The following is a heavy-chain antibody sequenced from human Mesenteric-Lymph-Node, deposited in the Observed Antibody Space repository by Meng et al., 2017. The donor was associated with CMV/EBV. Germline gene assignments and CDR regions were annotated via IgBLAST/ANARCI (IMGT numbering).Heavy chain of an antibody. CDR3: ARDTGMEYWFDP. Sequence: GESLKISCAASGFTFTTYEMNWVRQAPGKGLEWVSFISTSGSNMYYADSVKGRFTISRDNANNSLYLQMNSLRAEDTAVYYCARDTGMEYWFDPWGQGTLVTVSS. J-gene: IGHJ5*02. D-gene: IGHD2-8*02. CDR1: GFTFTTYE. V-gene: IGHV3-48*03. CDR2: ISTSGSNM.